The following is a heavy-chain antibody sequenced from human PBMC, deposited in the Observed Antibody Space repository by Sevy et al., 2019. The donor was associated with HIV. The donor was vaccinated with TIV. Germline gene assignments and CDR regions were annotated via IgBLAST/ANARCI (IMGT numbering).Heavy chain of an antibody. Sequence: ASVKVSCKTSGYKFTDYYIHWVRQAPGQGLEWLGWTNPNSYVTKSAQKFHGRVTMTKDRSTNTAYLELSGLRSDDTAVYFSARAQEYCSPSTNTCYSGLDSWGQGTLVTVSS. CDR2: TNPNSYVT. D-gene: IGHD2-15*01. CDR1: GYKFTDYY. J-gene: IGHJ4*02. CDR3: ARAQEYCSPSTNTCYSGLDS. V-gene: IGHV1-2*02.